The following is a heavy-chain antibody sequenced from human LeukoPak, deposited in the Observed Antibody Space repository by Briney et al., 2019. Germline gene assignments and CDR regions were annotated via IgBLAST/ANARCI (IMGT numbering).Heavy chain of an antibody. J-gene: IGHJ6*03. V-gene: IGHV1-69*13. Sequence: ASVKVSCKASGGTFSSYAISWVRQAPGQGLEWMGGIIPILGTANYAQKFQGRVTITADESTSTAYMELSSLRSEDTAVYYCARWKVDTAMADYYNYYMDVWGKGTTVTVSS. CDR2: IIPILGTA. CDR3: ARWKVDTAMADYYNYYMDV. CDR1: GGTFSSYA. D-gene: IGHD5-18*01.